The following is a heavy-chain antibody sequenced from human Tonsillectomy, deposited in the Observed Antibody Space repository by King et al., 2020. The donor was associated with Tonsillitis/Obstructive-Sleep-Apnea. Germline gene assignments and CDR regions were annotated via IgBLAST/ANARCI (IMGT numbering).Heavy chain of an antibody. Sequence: VQLVQSGAEVKKPGESLKISCEGSGYIFINYWIGWVRQMPGKGLEWMGIIYPGDSDTRYSPSFQGQVTISAGKSISTAYLQWSSLKASDTAMYYCAWAYNDCWTGYVNAFDIWGQGTMVTVSS. V-gene: IGHV5-51*01. CDR1: GYIFINYW. CDR3: AWAYNDCWTGYVNAFDI. CDR2: IYPGDSDT. D-gene: IGHD3-3*01. J-gene: IGHJ3*02.